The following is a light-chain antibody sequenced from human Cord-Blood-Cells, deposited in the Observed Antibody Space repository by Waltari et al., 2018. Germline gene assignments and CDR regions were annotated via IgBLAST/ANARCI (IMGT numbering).Light chain of an antibody. Sequence: QSALTQPASGSGSPGQSITISCTGTSSDVGGSNFVSWYQQHPVKAPKLRLYDVSNRPSGVSNRFSGSKSGNTASLTISGLQAEDEADYYCSSYTSSSTYVFGTGTKVTVL. CDR2: DVS. J-gene: IGLJ1*01. CDR1: SSDVGGSNF. V-gene: IGLV2-14*01. CDR3: SSYTSSSTYV.